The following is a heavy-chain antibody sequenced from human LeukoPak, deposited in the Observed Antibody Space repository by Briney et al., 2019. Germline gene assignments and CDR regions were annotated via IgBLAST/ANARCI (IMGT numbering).Heavy chain of an antibody. J-gene: IGHJ4*02. CDR1: GYTFTGYY. Sequence: ASVKVSCKASGYTFTGYYMHWVRQAPGQGLEWMGWINPNSGGTNYAQKFQGWVTMTRDTSISTAYMELSRLRSDDTAVYYCARDLGGMIAAAGFDYWGQGTLVTVSS. CDR3: ARDLGGMIAAAGFDY. CDR2: INPNSGGT. V-gene: IGHV1-2*04. D-gene: IGHD6-13*01.